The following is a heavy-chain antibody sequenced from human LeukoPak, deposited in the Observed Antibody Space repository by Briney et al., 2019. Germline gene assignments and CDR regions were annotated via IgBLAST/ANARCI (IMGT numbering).Heavy chain of an antibody. Sequence: SETLSLTCTVSGGSISSYYWSWIRQPPGKGLEWIGYIYYSGSTNYNPSLKSRVIISVDTSKNQFSLKLSSVTAADTAVYYCARSSPITMVRGAFDYWGQGTLVTVSS. CDR2: IYYSGST. V-gene: IGHV4-59*01. CDR3: ARSSPITMVRGAFDY. CDR1: GGSISSYY. J-gene: IGHJ4*02. D-gene: IGHD3-10*01.